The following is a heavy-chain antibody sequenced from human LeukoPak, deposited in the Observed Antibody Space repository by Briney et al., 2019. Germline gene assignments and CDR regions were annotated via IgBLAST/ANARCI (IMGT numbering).Heavy chain of an antibody. Sequence: SETLSLTCSVSVSSFNTYYWSWTRQPSGKALEWIGRIRTSGSDDYSPSLQSRVTISVDMSKKEFSLKLTSVTAADTAVYYCARDIVYLIDEDYGWGQGILVTVSS. J-gene: IGHJ4*02. V-gene: IGHV4-4*07. D-gene: IGHD4-17*01. CDR1: VSSFNTYY. CDR3: ARDIVYLIDEDYG. CDR2: IRTSGSD.